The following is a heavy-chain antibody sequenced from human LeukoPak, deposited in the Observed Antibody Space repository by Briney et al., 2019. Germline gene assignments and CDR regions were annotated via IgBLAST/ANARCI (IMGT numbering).Heavy chain of an antibody. J-gene: IGHJ6*02. V-gene: IGHV3-23*01. D-gene: IGHD6-13*01. CDR1: GFIFSSYS. CDR2: ITGSGGNT. Sequence: GGSLRLSCAASGFIFSSYSMSWVRQAPGKGLERVSVITGSGGNTYYADSVKGRFTISKDNSKNTVYLQMSSLRVDDTAVYYCAKAASSSWPSYYYGLGVWAKGPRSPSP. CDR3: AKAASSSWPSYYYGLGV.